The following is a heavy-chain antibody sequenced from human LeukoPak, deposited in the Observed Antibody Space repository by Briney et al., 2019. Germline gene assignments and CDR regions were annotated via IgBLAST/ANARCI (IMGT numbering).Heavy chain of an antibody. CDR2: MYHSGAT. V-gene: IGHV4-38-2*02. Sequence: KPSETLSLTCIVSGSSISSAHYWGWIRQSPGKGLEWIGSMYHSGATYYNPSLKSRVTISVDTSKNQFSLKLSSVTAADTAVYYCARRVMFAAAGTLPFDYWGQGTLVTVSS. D-gene: IGHD6-13*01. CDR1: GSSISSAHY. CDR3: ARRVMFAAAGTLPFDY. J-gene: IGHJ4*02.